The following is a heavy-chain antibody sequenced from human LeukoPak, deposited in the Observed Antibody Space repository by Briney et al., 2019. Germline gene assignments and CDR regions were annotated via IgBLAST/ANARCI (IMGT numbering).Heavy chain of an antibody. Sequence: ASVKVSCKASGYTFTSYGISWVRQAPGQGLEWMGWISAYNGNTNYSQKLQGRVTMTTDTSTSTAYMELRSLRSDDTAVYYCARDHRGWDAFDIWGQGTMVTVSS. CDR1: GYTFTSYG. CDR3: ARDHRGWDAFDI. J-gene: IGHJ3*02. CDR2: ISAYNGNT. V-gene: IGHV1-18*01. D-gene: IGHD6-19*01.